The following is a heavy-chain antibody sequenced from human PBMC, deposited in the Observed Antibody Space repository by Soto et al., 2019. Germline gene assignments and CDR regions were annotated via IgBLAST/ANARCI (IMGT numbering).Heavy chain of an antibody. Sequence: GGSLRLSCAASGFTVSSNYMSWVRQAPGKGLEWVSVIYSGGSTYYADSVKGRFTISRDNPKNTLYLQMNSLRAEDTAVYYCARDIGSGSYPPYYYGMDVWGQGTTVTVSS. CDR1: GFTVSSNY. V-gene: IGHV3-53*01. J-gene: IGHJ6*02. CDR3: ARDIGSGSYPPYYYGMDV. CDR2: IYSGGST. D-gene: IGHD1-26*01.